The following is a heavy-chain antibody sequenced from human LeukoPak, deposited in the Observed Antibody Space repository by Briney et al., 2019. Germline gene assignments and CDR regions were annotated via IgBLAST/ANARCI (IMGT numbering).Heavy chain of an antibody. V-gene: IGHV1-18*01. CDR1: GYTFTSYG. CDR2: ISAYNGNT. CDR3: ARDHIVVVPAAPGY. Sequence: ASVKVSCKASGYTFTSYGISWVRQAPGQGLEWMGWISAYNGNTNYAQKLQGRVTMTTDTSTSTAYMELRSLRSDVTAVYYCARDHIVVVPAAPGYWGQGTLVTVSS. D-gene: IGHD2-2*01. J-gene: IGHJ4*02.